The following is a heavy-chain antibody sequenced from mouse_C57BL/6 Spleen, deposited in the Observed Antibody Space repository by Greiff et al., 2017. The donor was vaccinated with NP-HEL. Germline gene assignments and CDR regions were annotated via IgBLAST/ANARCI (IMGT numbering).Heavy chain of an antibody. Sequence: EVKLMESGGGLVKPGGSLKLSCAASGFTFSSYAMSWVRQTPEKRLEWVATISDGGSYTYYPDNVKGRFTISRDNAKNNLYLQMSHLKSEDTAMYYCARDGNYGYFDYWGQGTTLTVSS. CDR3: ARDGNYGYFDY. CDR1: GFTFSSYA. CDR2: ISDGGSYT. V-gene: IGHV5-4*01. J-gene: IGHJ2*01. D-gene: IGHD2-1*01.